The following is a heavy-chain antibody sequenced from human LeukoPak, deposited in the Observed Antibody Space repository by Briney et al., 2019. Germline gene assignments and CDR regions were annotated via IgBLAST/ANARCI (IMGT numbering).Heavy chain of an antibody. CDR3: ARDRGEPKELSSTSCSICLDYMDV. D-gene: IGHD2-2*01. Sequence: GGSLRLSCAASGFTFSSYAMHWVRQAPGKGLEYVSAISSNGGSTYYANSVKGRFTISRDNSKNTLYLQMGSLRAEDMAVYYCARDRGEPKELSSTSCSICLDYMDVWGKGTTVTVSS. CDR1: GFTFSSYA. J-gene: IGHJ6*03. CDR2: ISSNGGST. V-gene: IGHV3-64*01.